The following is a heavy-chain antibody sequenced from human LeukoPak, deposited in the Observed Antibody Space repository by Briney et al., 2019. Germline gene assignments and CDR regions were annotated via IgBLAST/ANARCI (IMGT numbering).Heavy chain of an antibody. D-gene: IGHD3-10*01. CDR3: ASLYGWGSYSGFAP. Sequence: KSSETLSLTCTVSGGSISSYYWSWIRQPPGKGLEWIGYIYYSGSTNYNPSLKSRVTISVDTSKNQFSLKLSSVTAADTAVYYRASLYGWGSYSGFAPGGQGTRVT. CDR1: GGSISSYY. J-gene: IGHJ5*02. CDR2: IYYSGST. V-gene: IGHV4-59*08.